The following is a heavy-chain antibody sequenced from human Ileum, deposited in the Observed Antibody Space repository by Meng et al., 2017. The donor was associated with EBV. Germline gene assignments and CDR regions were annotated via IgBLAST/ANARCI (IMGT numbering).Heavy chain of an antibody. J-gene: IGHJ4*02. CDR2: FSGSGGNK. D-gene: IGHD6-19*01. CDR1: GFTFSNYA. CDR3: AKRRVAVAGDFDY. V-gene: IGHV3-23*01. Sequence: EGRLWVVGGGLVQPGGCLSLFCAVSGFTFSNYAMGGVRQAPGKGLELVSTFSGSGGNKYYADSVRGRFTISRDDSKNALYLQMTSLRAEDTAVYYCAKRRVAVAGDFDYWGQGTLVTVSS.